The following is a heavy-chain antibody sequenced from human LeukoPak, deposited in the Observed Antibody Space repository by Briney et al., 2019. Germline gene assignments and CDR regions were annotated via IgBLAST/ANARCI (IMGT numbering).Heavy chain of an antibody. J-gene: IGHJ4*02. D-gene: IGHD6-6*01. CDR3: ARKGGRSIAARWAFDY. CDR1: GFTFSSYD. CDR2: INGSGGST. V-gene: IGHV3-23*01. Sequence: GGSLRLSCAASGFTFSSYDMSWVRQAPGKGLEWVSAINGSGGSTFYPDSVRGRFTISRDNSKNTLYLQMNSQSGEDTDVYYCARKGGRSIAARWAFDYWGQGTL.